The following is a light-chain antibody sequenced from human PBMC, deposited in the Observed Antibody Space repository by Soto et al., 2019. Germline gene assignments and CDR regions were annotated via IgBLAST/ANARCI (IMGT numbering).Light chain of an antibody. V-gene: IGLV2-14*01. J-gene: IGLJ2*01. CDR1: SSDVGGYDY. Sequence: QSALTQPASVSGSPGQSITISCTGTSSDVGGYDYVSWYQQHPGKAPKLIIYEVSNRPSGVSYRFSGSKSGSTASLTISGLRAEDEADYSCSSFTSSSSLDVVFGGGTQLTVL. CDR2: EVS. CDR3: SSFTSSSSLDVV.